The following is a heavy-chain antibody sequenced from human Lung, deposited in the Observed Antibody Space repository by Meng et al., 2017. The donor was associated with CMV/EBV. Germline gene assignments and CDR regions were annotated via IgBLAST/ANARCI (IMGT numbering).Heavy chain of an antibody. CDR3: ARAEADTGNLDY. Sequence: QVQRQASGPGLVKPSETLSLPCTVSGGFISSYYWSWFRQSAGKGLEWMGRIYTSGTTIYNPSLQSRLTLSLDTSKNQFSLKLNSVTAADTAVYYCARAEADTGNLDYWGQGTLVTVSS. J-gene: IGHJ4*02. CDR2: IYTSGTT. D-gene: IGHD6-19*01. CDR1: GGFISSYY. V-gene: IGHV4-4*07.